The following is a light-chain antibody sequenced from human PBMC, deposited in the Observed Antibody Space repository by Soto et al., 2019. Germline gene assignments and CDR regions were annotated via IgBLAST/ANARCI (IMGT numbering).Light chain of an antibody. CDR2: GAS. CDR3: QQYNNWPLYT. V-gene: IGKV3D-15*01. Sequence: EVVMTQSPATLSVSPGERVTLSCRASQSVSSNLAWYQQKPGQAPRLLIYGASTRATGIPARFSGSGSGTEFTLTISSLQSEDFSVYYCQQYNNWPLYTFGQGNKLEIK. J-gene: IGKJ2*01. CDR1: QSVSSN.